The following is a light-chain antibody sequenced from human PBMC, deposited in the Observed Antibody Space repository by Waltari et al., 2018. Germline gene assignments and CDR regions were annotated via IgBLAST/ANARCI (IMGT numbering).Light chain of an antibody. J-gene: IGKJ3*01. CDR3: QQYNNWLLFT. CDR2: GAS. CDR1: QSVSSN. Sequence: TQSPATLSVSPGERATLSCRASQSVSSNLAWYQQKPGQAPRLLIYGASTRATGIPARFSGSGSGTEFTLTISSMQSEDFAVYYCQQYNNWLLFTFGPGTKVDIK. V-gene: IGKV3-15*01.